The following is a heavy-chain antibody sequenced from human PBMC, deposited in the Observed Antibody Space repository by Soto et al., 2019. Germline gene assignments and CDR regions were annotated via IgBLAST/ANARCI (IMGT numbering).Heavy chain of an antibody. V-gene: IGHV3-23*01. CDR2: ISGSGGST. CDR3: AKGGRWLQFSAVLFDY. Sequence: GGSLRLSCAASGFTFSSYAMSWVRQAPGKGLEWVSAISGSGGSTYYADSVKGRFTISRDNSKNTLYLQMNSLRAEDTAVYYCAKGGRWLQFSAVLFDYWGQGTLVTVSS. D-gene: IGHD5-12*01. J-gene: IGHJ4*02. CDR1: GFTFSSYA.